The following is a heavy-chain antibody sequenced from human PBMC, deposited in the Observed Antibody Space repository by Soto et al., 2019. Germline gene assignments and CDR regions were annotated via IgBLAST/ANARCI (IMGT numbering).Heavy chain of an antibody. CDR1: GYIFTNYG. Sequence: QIHLVQSGAEVRKPGASVNVSCKTSGYIFTNYGVSWVRQAPGEGLEVVGWISGYNGYPKYGQRFQGRVTLSTDTSKTTGYMELRNLRSDDTAVYYCARGSSGALYDYWGQGTLLTVSS. CDR2: ISGYNGYP. V-gene: IGHV1-18*04. J-gene: IGHJ4*02. CDR3: ARGSSGALYDY.